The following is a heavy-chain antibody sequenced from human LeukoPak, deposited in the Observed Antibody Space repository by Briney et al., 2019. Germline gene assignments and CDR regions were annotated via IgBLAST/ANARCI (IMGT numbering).Heavy chain of an antibody. J-gene: IGHJ4*02. D-gene: IGHD2-2*01. CDR2: ISSSSSYI. CDR3: ASGCSSTSCYRGRDY. CDR1: GLTFSSYS. Sequence: GGALRLSCAASGLTFSSYSMNWVRQAPGKGLEWVSSISSSSSYIYYADSVEGRFTISRDNAKNSLYLQMNSLRAEDTAVYYCASGCSSTSCYRGRDYWGQGTLVTVSS. V-gene: IGHV3-21*01.